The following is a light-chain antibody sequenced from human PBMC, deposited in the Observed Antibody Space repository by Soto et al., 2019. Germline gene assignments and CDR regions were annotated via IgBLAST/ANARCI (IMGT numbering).Light chain of an antibody. J-gene: IGKJ1*01. V-gene: IGKV1-5*03. Sequence: DIQMTQSPSSVSASVGDRVTITCRVSQTIDSWLAWYQQRPGKPPNLMIYKASTLESGVPSRFSGSGSGTEFTLTISSLQPDDFETYYCQQYNSYSGTFGQGTKVDIK. CDR3: QQYNSYSGT. CDR2: KAS. CDR1: QTIDSW.